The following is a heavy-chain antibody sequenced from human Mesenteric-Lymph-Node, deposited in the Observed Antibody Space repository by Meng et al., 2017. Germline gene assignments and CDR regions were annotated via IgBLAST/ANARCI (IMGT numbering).Heavy chain of an antibody. J-gene: IGHJ4*02. CDR2: INGDGSVI. V-gene: IGHV3-74*01. D-gene: IGHD2-15*01. Sequence: GESLKISCAASGLSSSMYWMHWVRQPPGKGLVWVSRINGDGSVITYADSVKGRFTISRDNAKNTLYLQMNSLRAEDTAVYYCARAGYCSGGSCYSGRPFDYWGQGTLVTVSS. CDR3: ARAGYCSGGSCYSGRPFDY. CDR1: GLSSSMYW.